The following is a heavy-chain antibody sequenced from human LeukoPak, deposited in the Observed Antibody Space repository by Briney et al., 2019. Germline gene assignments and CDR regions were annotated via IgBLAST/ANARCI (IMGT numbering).Heavy chain of an antibody. J-gene: IGHJ5*02. CDR3: TRNNWFDP. CDR2: INHSGST. Sequence: SETLSLTCGVYGGSLSGYYWSWIRQPPGKGLEWIGEINHSGSTNYNPSLKSRVTISLDTSKNQFSLKLSSVTAADTAVYYCTRNNWFDPWGQGTLVTVSS. V-gene: IGHV4-34*01. CDR1: GGSLSGYY.